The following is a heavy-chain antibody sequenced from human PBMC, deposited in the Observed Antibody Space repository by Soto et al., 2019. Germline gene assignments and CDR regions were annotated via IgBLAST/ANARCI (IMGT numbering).Heavy chain of an antibody. Sequence: GESLKISCKGSGYSFTSYWIGWVRQMPGKGLEWMGIIYPGDSDTRYSPSFQGQVTISADKSISTAYLQWSSLKASDTAMYYCARHAEVGGGALWFDPWGQGTLVTVSS. CDR3: ARHAEVGGGALWFDP. CDR1: GYSFTSYW. CDR2: IYPGDSDT. J-gene: IGHJ5*02. D-gene: IGHD2-21*01. V-gene: IGHV5-51*01.